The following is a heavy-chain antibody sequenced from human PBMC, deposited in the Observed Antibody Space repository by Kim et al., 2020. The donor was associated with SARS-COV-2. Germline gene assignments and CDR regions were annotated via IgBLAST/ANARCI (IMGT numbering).Heavy chain of an antibody. J-gene: IGHJ4*02. V-gene: IGHV4-59*01. Sequence: SETLSLTCTVSGGSISSYYWSWIRQPPGKGLEWIGYIYYSVSTNYNPSLKSRVTISVDTSKNQFSLKLSSVTAADTAVYYCARGRSSGLRGFGYWGQGTLVTVSS. CDR2: IYYSVST. CDR1: GGSISSYY. CDR3: ARGRSSGLRGFGY. D-gene: IGHD3-10*01.